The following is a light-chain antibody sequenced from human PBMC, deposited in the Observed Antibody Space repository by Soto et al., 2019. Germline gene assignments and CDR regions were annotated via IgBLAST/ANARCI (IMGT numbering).Light chain of an antibody. CDR2: GNT. Sequence: QSVLTQPPSVSGAPGQRVTIFCTGSTSNIGADYHVHWYRQLPGTAPRLLIYGNTNRPSGVPGRFSGSKSATSASLAITGLQAEDEGNHYCQSYDTSLRAYVSGPRTKVTAL. CDR1: TSNIGADYH. J-gene: IGLJ1*01. CDR3: QSYDTSLRAYV. V-gene: IGLV1-40*01.